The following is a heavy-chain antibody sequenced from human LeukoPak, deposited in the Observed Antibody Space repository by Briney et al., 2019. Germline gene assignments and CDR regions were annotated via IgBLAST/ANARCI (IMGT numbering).Heavy chain of an antibody. D-gene: IGHD2-2*01. CDR1: GFTFINYN. CDR2: ISSASTYI. Sequence: GGSLRLSCVASGFTFINYNMHWVRQAPGKGLEWLSSISSASTYIYYADSVKGRFIISRDNAKKSLYLQVNSLRAEDTAVYYCARGGRHRIWGYCSSTSCPLPFDYWGQGTLVTVSS. CDR3: ARGGRHRIWGYCSSTSCPLPFDY. V-gene: IGHV3-21*01. J-gene: IGHJ4*02.